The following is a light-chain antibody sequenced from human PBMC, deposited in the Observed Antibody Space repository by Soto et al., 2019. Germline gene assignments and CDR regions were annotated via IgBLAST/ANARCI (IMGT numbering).Light chain of an antibody. CDR2: DLN. V-gene: IGLV2-11*01. CDR3: CAYAGTYTLV. Sequence: QSVLTQPPSVSGAPGQRVTISCTGTSSDVGNYVSWYQQHPGKVPKLIIFDLNKRPSGVPDRFSGSKSGNTASLTISGLQADDEAVYYCCAYAGTYTLVFGGGTKLTVL. CDR1: SSDVGNY. J-gene: IGLJ2*01.